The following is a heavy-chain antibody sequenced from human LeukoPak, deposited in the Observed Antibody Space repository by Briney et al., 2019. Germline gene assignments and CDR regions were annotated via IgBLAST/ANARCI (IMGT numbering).Heavy chain of an antibody. D-gene: IGHD7-27*01. CDR3: ARGFRGDNFDY. Sequence: SSETLSLTCAVYGGSFSGYYWGWIRQPPGKGLEWIGTMYHSGSTNYNPSLRSRVTISVDTSKNQFSLKLSSVTAADTAVYFCARGFRGDNFDYWGQGTLVTVSS. CDR1: GGSFSGYY. CDR2: MYHSGST. J-gene: IGHJ4*02. V-gene: IGHV4-34*01.